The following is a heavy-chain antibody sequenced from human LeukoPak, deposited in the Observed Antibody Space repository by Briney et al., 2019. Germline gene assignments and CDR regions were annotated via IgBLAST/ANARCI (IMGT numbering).Heavy chain of an antibody. CDR2: ISGSGGST. D-gene: IGHD2-2*01. Sequence: GGSLRLSCAASGFTFSSYAMSWVRQAPGKGLEWVSAISGSGGSTYYADSVKGRFTISRDNSKNTLYLQMNSLRAEDTAVYYCAIYIVVVPAANEYFQHWGLGTLVTVSS. CDR1: GFTFSSYA. V-gene: IGHV3-23*01. J-gene: IGHJ1*01. CDR3: AIYIVVVPAANEYFQH.